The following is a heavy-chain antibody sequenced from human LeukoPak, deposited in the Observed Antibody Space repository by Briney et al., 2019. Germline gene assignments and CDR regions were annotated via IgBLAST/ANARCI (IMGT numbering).Heavy chain of an antibody. CDR3: ARGQVPAARGYNWFDP. J-gene: IGHJ5*02. Sequence: SETLSLTCAVYGWSFNDHYWNWIRQPPGKGLEWIGEINARGDTNFNPSLKSRVTISVDSSKNQFSLTLRSMIAADTAVYYCARGQVPAARGYNWFDPWGQGTLLTVSS. D-gene: IGHD2-2*01. CDR1: GWSFNDHY. V-gene: IGHV4-34*01. CDR2: INARGDT.